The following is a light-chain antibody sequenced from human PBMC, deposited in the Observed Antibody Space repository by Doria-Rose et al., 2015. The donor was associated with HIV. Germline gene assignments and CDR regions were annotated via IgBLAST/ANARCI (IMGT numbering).Light chain of an antibody. Sequence: DIRLTQSPESLGMSLGERATLNCKSNQSLLYTSKNYLAWYQQKPGQPPKLVIYWASTRQSGFPARFSGSGSGTDFTRTISSLEAEDVAVYYCQQYYDTPSFSPGTTVDIK. CDR3: QQYYDTPS. CDR1: QSLLYTSKNY. CDR2: WAS. V-gene: IGKV4-1*01. J-gene: IGKJ3*01.